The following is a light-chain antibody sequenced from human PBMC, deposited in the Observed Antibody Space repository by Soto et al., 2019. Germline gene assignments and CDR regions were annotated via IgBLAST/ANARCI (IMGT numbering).Light chain of an antibody. J-gene: IGLJ3*02. CDR1: SSDVGAYNY. Sequence: QSALTQPASVSGSPGQSITISCTGSSSDVGAYNYVSWYRQYPGKAPQVIIYEVSDRPSGISNRFSGSKSGNTASLPISGRQAEDEADDYCSSYASDSTHVFGGGTKLTVL. CDR3: SSYASDSTHV. CDR2: EVS. V-gene: IGLV2-14*01.